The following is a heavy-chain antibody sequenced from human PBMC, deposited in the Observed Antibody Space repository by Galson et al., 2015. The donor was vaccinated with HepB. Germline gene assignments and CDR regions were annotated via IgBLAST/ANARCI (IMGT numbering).Heavy chain of an antibody. CDR2: IYTSGST. D-gene: IGHD3-9*01. Sequence: TLSLTCTVSGGSISSGSYFWSWIRQPAGKGLEWIGRIYTSGSTNYNPSLKSRVTISVDTSKNQFSLKLTSVTAADTAVYYCARENMFYDILTGYSYYFDYWGQGTLVTVSS. J-gene: IGHJ4*02. CDR3: ARENMFYDILTGYSYYFDY. V-gene: IGHV4-61*02. CDR1: GGSISSGSYF.